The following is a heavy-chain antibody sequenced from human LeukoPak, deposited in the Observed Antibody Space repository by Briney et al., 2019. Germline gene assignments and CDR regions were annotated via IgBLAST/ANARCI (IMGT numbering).Heavy chain of an antibody. CDR2: ISSSGSTI. D-gene: IGHD3-10*02. CDR3: AELGITMIGGV. CDR1: GFTFSSYE. Sequence: PGGSLRLSCAASGFTFSSYEMNWVRQAPGKALEWVSYISSSGSTIYYADSVKGRFTIYRDNAKNSLYLQMNSLRAEDTAVYYCAELGITMIGGVWGKGTRVTISS. J-gene: IGHJ6*04. V-gene: IGHV3-48*03.